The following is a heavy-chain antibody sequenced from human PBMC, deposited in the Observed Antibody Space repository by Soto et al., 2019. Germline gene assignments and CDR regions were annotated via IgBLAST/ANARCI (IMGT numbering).Heavy chain of an antibody. CDR1: GYSFTSYW. CDR3: ARRGSTSCYDYGGACYYYGMDV. D-gene: IGHD2-2*01. V-gene: IGHV5-10-1*01. CDR2: IDPSDSYT. J-gene: IGHJ6*02. Sequence: EVQLVQSGAEVKKPGESLRISCKGSGYSFTSYWISWVRQMPGKGLEWMGRIDPSDSYTNYSPSFQGHVTISADKSISTAYLQWSSLKASDTAMYYCARRGSTSCYDYGGACYYYGMDVWGQGTTVTVSS.